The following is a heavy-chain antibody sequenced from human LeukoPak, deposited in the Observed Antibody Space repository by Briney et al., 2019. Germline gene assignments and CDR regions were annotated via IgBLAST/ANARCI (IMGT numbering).Heavy chain of an antibody. V-gene: IGHV4-59*01. CDR2: IYYRGST. CDR1: GGSISSYY. Sequence: SETLSLTCTVSGGSISSYYWSWIRQPPGKGLEWIGYIYYRGSTNYNPSLKSRVTISVDTSKNQFSLKLSSVTAADTAVYYCARVVVAPYYYYYYYMDVWGKGTTVTVSS. J-gene: IGHJ6*03. CDR3: ARVVVAPYYYYYYYMDV. D-gene: IGHD2-15*01.